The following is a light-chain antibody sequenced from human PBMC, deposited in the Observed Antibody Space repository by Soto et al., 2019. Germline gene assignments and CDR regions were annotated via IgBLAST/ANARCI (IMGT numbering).Light chain of an antibody. J-gene: IGKJ2*01. V-gene: IGKV2-28*01. CDR2: LVS. CDR1: QSLLHSNRYTY. CDR3: MQALQTPRT. Sequence: DIVMTQSPLSLPVTPGEPASISCRSSQSLLHSNRYTYLDWYLQKPGQSPQLLIYLVSNRASGVPDRFSGSGSDTDFTLRISRVEAEDVGVYYCMQALQTPRTFGQGTKLEIK.